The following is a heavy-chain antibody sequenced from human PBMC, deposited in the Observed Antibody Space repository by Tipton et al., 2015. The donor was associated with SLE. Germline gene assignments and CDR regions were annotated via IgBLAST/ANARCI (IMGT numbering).Heavy chain of an antibody. CDR1: GGSLSSYY. V-gene: IGHV4-59*01. CDR3: AREGYDCWSGFNGGYYYMDV. CDR2: IHYSGST. J-gene: IGHJ6*03. Sequence: LRLSCTVSGGSLSSYYWSWIRQPPGKGLEWVGYIHYSGSTKYNPPLTSRVTISVDTSKNQFSLKLSSVTAADTAVYYCAREGYDCWSGFNGGYYYMDVWGKGTTVTVSS. D-gene: IGHD3-3*01.